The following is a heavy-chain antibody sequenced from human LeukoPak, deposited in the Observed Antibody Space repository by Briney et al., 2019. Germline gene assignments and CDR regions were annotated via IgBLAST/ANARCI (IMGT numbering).Heavy chain of an antibody. Sequence: PGGSLRLSCAASGFTFSSYGMHWVRQAPGKGLEWVAVIWHDGANKYYADPVKGRFTVSRDNSKNTLSLQMDSLRAEDSAAYYCARDRGSDDPIDYWGQGILVTVSS. CDR1: GFTFSSYG. D-gene: IGHD2-15*01. CDR3: ARDRGSDDPIDY. CDR2: IWHDGANK. V-gene: IGHV3-33*01. J-gene: IGHJ4*02.